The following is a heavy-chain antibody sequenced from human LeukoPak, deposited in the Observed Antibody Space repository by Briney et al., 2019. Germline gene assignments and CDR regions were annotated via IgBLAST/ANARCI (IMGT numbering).Heavy chain of an antibody. V-gene: IGHV4-59*01. CDR2: IHYSGST. Sequence: SETLSLTCTVSRGAITNYYWTWIRQPPGKGLGWIGYIHYSGSTNYNPSLKSRVTISVDTSKNQFSLKLSSVTAADTAVYYCARASVTYYYYYYMDVWGKGTTVTVSS. D-gene: IGHD4-11*01. CDR3: ARASVTYYYYYYMDV. J-gene: IGHJ6*03. CDR1: RGAITNYY.